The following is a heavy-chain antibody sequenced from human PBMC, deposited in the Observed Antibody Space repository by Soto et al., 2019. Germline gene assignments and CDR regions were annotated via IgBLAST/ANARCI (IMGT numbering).Heavy chain of an antibody. V-gene: IGHV5-51*01. Sequence: PGESLKISCKGSGYSFTSYWIGWVRQMPGKGLEWMGIIYPGDSDTRYSPSFQGQVTISADKSISTAYLQWSSLKASDTAMYYCARVQSVIANYYYGMDVWGQGTTVTVS. J-gene: IGHJ6*02. CDR3: ARVQSVIANYYYGMDV. CDR1: GYSFTSYW. D-gene: IGHD2-21*01. CDR2: IYPGDSDT.